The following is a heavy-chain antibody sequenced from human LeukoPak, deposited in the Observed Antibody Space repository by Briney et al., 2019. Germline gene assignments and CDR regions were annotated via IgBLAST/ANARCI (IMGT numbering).Heavy chain of an antibody. CDR2: INPNIGDA. CDR3: ARMALDGGDSIGFDS. Sequence: ASVKVSCKASGYTFTDYFIHWVRQAPRQGLEWMGWINPNIGDASYAQKFQDRVTMTRDRSINTAYMELSRLTSDDTAVYYCARMALDGGDSIGFDSWGQGTLVTVSS. CDR1: GYTFTDYF. V-gene: IGHV1-2*02. D-gene: IGHD2-21*02. J-gene: IGHJ5*01.